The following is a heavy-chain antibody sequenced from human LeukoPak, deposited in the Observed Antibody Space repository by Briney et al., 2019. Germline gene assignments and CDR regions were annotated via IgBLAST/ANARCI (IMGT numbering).Heavy chain of an antibody. D-gene: IGHD3-22*01. CDR2: ISAYNGNT. CDR3: AREPKTYYYDSSGSFDY. J-gene: IGHJ4*02. CDR1: GYTFTSYG. Sequence: GASVKVSCKASGYTFTSYGISWVRQAPGQGLEWMGWISAYNGNTNYAQKLQGRVTMTTDTSTSTAYMELRSLRSDDTAVYYCAREPKTYYYDSSGSFDYWGQGTLVTVSS. V-gene: IGHV1-18*01.